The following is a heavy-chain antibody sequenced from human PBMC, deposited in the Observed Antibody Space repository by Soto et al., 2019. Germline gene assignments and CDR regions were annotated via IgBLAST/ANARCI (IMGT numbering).Heavy chain of an antibody. CDR1: GFTFSSYD. V-gene: IGHV3-13*01. CDR3: ARRFCSGANCPGIGFDY. J-gene: IGHJ4*02. CDR2: IGAGGET. D-gene: IGHD2-15*01. Sequence: ESGGGLVQPGGSLRLSCAASGFTFSSYDMHWVRQITGKGLEWVSAIGAGGETYYLGSVKGRFTISRENAKNSLYLQMNSLRVGDTAAYFCARRFCSGANCPGIGFDYWGQGILVTVSS.